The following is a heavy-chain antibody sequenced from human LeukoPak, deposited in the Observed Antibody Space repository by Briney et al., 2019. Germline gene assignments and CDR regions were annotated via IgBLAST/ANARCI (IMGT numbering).Heavy chain of an antibody. CDR2: IRYDGSNK. CDR1: GFTFSSYG. V-gene: IGHV3-30*02. D-gene: IGHD2-2*02. Sequence: GGSLRLSYAASGFTFSSYGMHWVRQAPGKGLEWVAFIRYDGSNKYYADSVRGRFTISRDNSKNTLYLQMNSLRAEDTAVYYCATPLGYCSSTSCYNDYYMDVWGKGTTVTISS. CDR3: ATPLGYCSSTSCYNDYYMDV. J-gene: IGHJ6*03.